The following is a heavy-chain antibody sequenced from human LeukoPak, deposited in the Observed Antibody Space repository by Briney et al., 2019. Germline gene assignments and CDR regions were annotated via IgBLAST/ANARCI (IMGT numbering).Heavy chain of an antibody. CDR3: AREGIAARPGYYYYYMDV. Sequence: ASVKVSCKASGGTFTSYAISWVRQAPGQGLEWMGGIIPIVGTANYAQKFQGRVTITADKSTSTAYMELSSLRSEDTAVYYCAREGIAARPGYYYYYMDVWGKGTTVTVSS. J-gene: IGHJ6*03. D-gene: IGHD6-6*01. CDR2: IIPIVGTA. V-gene: IGHV1-69*06. CDR1: GGTFTSYA.